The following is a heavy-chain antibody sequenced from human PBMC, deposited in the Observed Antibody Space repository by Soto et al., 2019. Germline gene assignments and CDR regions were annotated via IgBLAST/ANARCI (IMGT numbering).Heavy chain of an antibody. Sequence: SETLSLTCTVSGGSISSYYWSWIRQPPGKGLEWIGYIYYSGSTNYNPSLKSRVTISVDTSKNQFSLKLSSVTAADTAVYYCASARTTANWFDPWGQGTLVTVSS. CDR2: IYYSGST. V-gene: IGHV4-59*08. J-gene: IGHJ5*02. D-gene: IGHD4-4*01. CDR1: GGSISSYY. CDR3: ASARTTANWFDP.